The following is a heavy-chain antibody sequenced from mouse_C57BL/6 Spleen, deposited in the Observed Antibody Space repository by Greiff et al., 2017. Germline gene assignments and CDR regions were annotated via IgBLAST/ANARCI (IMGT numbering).Heavy chain of an antibody. J-gene: IGHJ3*01. CDR2: ISSGSSTI. CDR3: ARDYGSSWFAY. Sequence: EVKLMESGGGLVKPGGSLKLSCAASGFTFSDYGMHWVRQAPEKGLEWVAYISSGSSTIYYADTVKGRFTISRDNANNTLFLQMTSLRSEDTAMYYCARDYGSSWFAYWGQGTLVTVSA. D-gene: IGHD1-1*01. V-gene: IGHV5-17*01. CDR1: GFTFSDYG.